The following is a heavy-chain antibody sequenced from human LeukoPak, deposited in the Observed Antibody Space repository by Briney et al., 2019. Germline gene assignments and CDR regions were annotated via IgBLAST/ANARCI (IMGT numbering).Heavy chain of an antibody. CDR3: SRGGGDSGYRNPYFDY. V-gene: IGHV4-31*03. CDR2: IYYSGST. D-gene: IGHD5-12*01. Sequence: SETLSLTCTVSGFPISSYYFYWIWLPPRPGKDLVSIGYIYYSGSTYYNPSLKSRVTISVDTSQDQFSLQLSSVTAAGPGLYCCSRGGGDSGYRNPYFDYWRRGTLVSVFS. J-gene: IGHJ4*02. CDR1: GFPISSYYFY.